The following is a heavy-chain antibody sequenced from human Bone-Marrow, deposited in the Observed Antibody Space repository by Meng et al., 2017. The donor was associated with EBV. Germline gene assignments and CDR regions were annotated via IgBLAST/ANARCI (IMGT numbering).Heavy chain of an antibody. V-gene: IGHV7-4-1*02. Sequence: QVRLVHMGSGWEEPGAGGKVSCKASGYTFTYSTINWGRQAPGQGLEWLGWTNTNTGNPTYAQGFTGRFVFSLATSVSTAYLQISSLKAEENAVYYCARAHDSSGYSAGTWGQGTLVTVFS. CDR2: TNTNTGNP. D-gene: IGHD3-22*01. CDR3: ARAHDSSGYSAGT. J-gene: IGHJ5*02. CDR1: GYTFTYST.